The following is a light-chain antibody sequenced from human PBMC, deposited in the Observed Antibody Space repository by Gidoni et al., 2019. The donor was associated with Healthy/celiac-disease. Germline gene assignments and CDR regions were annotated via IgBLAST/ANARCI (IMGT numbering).Light chain of an antibody. CDR2: DAS. V-gene: IGKV1-33*01. Sequence: DIQMTQSPSSPSASVGDRVTITSQASQDISNYLNWYQQKPGKAPKLLIYDASNLETGVPSRFSGSGSGTDFTFTISSLQPEDIATYYCQQYDNLPLTFXGXTKVEIK. J-gene: IGKJ4*01. CDR1: QDISNY. CDR3: QQYDNLPLT.